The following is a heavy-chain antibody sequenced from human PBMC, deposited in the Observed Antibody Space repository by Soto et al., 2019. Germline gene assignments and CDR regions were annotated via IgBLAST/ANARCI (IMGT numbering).Heavy chain of an antibody. Sequence: PSETLCLTCAVYGGSFGGYYWSWIRQPPGKGLEWIGEINHSGSTNYNPSLKSRVTISVDTSKNQFSLKLSSVTAADTAVYYCARDFRSVVGYWGQGTLVTVSS. CDR3: ARDFRSVVGY. CDR2: INHSGST. D-gene: IGHD3-3*01. CDR1: GGSFGGYY. V-gene: IGHV4-34*01. J-gene: IGHJ4*02.